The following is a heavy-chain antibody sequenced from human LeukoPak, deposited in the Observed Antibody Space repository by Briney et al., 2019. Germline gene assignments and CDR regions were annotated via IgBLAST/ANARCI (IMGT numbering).Heavy chain of an antibody. CDR3: ARYDDYYDSSGYYADAFDI. Sequence: SETLSLTCTVSGGSISSYYWSWIRQPAGKGPEWIGRIYTSGSTNYNPSLKSRVTISVDTSKNQFSLKLSSVTAADTAVYYCARYDDYYDSSGYYADAFDIWGQGTMVTVSS. J-gene: IGHJ3*02. CDR1: GGSISSYY. CDR2: IYTSGST. V-gene: IGHV4-4*07. D-gene: IGHD3-22*01.